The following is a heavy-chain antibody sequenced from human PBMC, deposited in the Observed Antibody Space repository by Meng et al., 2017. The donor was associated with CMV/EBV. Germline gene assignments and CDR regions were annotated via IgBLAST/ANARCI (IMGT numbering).Heavy chain of an antibody. V-gene: IGHV4-30-4*08. Sequence: QVQLPESCPGLVQPSPTLSLTCTVSGGSISSGDYYWSWIRQPPGKGLEWIGYIYYSGSTYYNPSLKSRVTISVDTSKNQFSLKLSSVTAADTAVYYCARVTSRVAGAFDYWGQGTLVTVSS. J-gene: IGHJ4*02. D-gene: IGHD1-14*01. CDR1: GGSISSGDYY. CDR2: IYYSGST. CDR3: ARVTSRVAGAFDY.